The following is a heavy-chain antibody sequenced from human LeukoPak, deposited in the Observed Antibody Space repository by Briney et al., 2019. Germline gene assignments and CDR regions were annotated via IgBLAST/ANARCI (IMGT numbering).Heavy chain of an antibody. V-gene: IGHV4-4*07. CDR3: ARVRVDIVVVPAASYYYYYMDV. J-gene: IGHJ6*03. CDR1: GGSISSYY. CDR2: IYTSGST. Sequence: SETLSLTCTVSGGSISSYYWSWIRQPPGKGLEWIGRIYTSGSTNYNPSLKSRVTMSVDTSKNQFSLKLSSVTAADTAVYYCARVRVDIVVVPAASYYYYYMDVWGKGTTVTISS. D-gene: IGHD2-2*01.